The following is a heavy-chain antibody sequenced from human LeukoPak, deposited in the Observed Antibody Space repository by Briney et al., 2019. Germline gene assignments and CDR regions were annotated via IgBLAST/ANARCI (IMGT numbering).Heavy chain of an antibody. Sequence: SETLSLTCTVSGGFTSSSSYYWGWIRQPPGKGLEWIGSINYSGSTYYNPSLKSRVTISVDTSKNQFSLKLSSVTAADTAVYYCARDFLPYYYDSSGYYDYWGQGTLVTVSS. D-gene: IGHD3-22*01. CDR3: ARDFLPYYYDSSGYYDY. V-gene: IGHV4-39*07. CDR2: INYSGST. CDR1: GGFTSSSSYY. J-gene: IGHJ4*02.